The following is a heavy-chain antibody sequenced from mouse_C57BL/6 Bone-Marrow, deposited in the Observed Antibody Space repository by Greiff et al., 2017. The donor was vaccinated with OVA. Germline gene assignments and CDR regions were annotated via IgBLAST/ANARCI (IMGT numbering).Heavy chain of an antibody. CDR3: AREGGVFAY. CDR1: GYTFTSYG. J-gene: IGHJ3*01. V-gene: IGHV1-81*01. CDR2: IYPRSGNT. Sequence: QVQLQQSGAELARPGASVKLSCKASGYTFTSYGISWVKQRTGQGLEWIGEIYPRSGNTYYNEKFKGKATLTADKSSSTAYMELRSLTSEDSAVYFCAREGGVFAYWGQGTLVTVSA.